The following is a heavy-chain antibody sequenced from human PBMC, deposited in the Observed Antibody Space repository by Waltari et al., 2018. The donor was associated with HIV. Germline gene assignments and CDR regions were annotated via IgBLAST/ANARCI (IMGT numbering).Heavy chain of an antibody. CDR2: IRSKAAGGTA. V-gene: IGHV3-15*01. Sequence: EVQLVESGGDLVKPGGCLRLSCAGSGLSFDKAWMTWVRQARGKGLDWVGRIRSKAAGGTADYSAVVKGRFTISRDDSGNTLYLQMSSLEVEDTAVYYCTTEEGYASGTFLDYSGQRTLVTGSS. CDR1: GLSFDKAW. J-gene: IGHJ4*02. D-gene: IGHD3-10*01. CDR3: TTEEGYASGTFLDY.